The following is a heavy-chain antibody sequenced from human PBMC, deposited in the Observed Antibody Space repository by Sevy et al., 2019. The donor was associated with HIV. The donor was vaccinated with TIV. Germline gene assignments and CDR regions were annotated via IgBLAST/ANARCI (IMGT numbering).Heavy chain of an antibody. Sequence: GGSLRLSCAASGFIFSNYGMNWVRQAPGKGLEWVSSISSSGSYIYYGDSMKGRFTISRDNAKNSLFLQMNSLRAEDTAVYYCAREDYSNYYFYAMDVWVQGTTVTVSS. CDR3: AREDYSNYYFYAMDV. CDR1: GFIFSNYG. J-gene: IGHJ6*02. D-gene: IGHD4-4*01. CDR2: ISSSGSYI. V-gene: IGHV3-21*01.